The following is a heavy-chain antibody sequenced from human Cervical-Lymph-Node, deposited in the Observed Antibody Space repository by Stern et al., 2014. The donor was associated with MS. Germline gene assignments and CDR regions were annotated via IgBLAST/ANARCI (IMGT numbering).Heavy chain of an antibody. CDR3: ARDFPGGGIGMDV. Sequence: VQLVESGGGLVQPGGSLRLSCAASGVSFRSYWMHWVRQPPGRGLVWVSHLKSDGRSTNYADSVKGRFTISRDNAKNTLYLQMNSLRAEDTAVYYCARDFPGGGIGMDVWGQGTTVTVSS. J-gene: IGHJ6*02. V-gene: IGHV3-74*01. CDR1: GVSFRSYW. D-gene: IGHD3-16*01. CDR2: LKSDGRST.